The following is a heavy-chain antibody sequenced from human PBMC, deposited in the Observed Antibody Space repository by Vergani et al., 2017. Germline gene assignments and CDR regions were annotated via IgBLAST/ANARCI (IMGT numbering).Heavy chain of an antibody. Sequence: EVQLVQSGAEVKKPGESLKISCKGSGYSFTSYWIGWVRQMPGKGLEWMGRIDPSDSYTNYSPSFQGHVTISADKSISTAYLQWSSLKASDTAMYYCARDSATQPLGLGCCYGDMDVWGKGTTVTVSS. CDR1: GYSFTSYW. CDR2: IDPSDSYT. J-gene: IGHJ6*03. CDR3: ARDSATQPLGLGCCYGDMDV. V-gene: IGHV5-10-1*01. D-gene: IGHD4/OR15-4a*01.